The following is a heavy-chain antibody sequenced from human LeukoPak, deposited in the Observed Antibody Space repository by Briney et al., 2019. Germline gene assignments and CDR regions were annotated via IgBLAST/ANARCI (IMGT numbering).Heavy chain of an antibody. Sequence: GGSLRLSCAASGFTFSSYAMHWVRQAPGKGLEWVAVISYDGSNKYYADSVKGRFTISRDNSKNTLYLQMNSLRAEDTAVYYCARDRVVLLWFGELSGWFDPWGQGTLVTVSS. CDR1: GFTFSSYA. CDR3: ARDRVVLLWFGELSGWFDP. D-gene: IGHD3-10*01. V-gene: IGHV3-30*04. J-gene: IGHJ5*02. CDR2: ISYDGSNK.